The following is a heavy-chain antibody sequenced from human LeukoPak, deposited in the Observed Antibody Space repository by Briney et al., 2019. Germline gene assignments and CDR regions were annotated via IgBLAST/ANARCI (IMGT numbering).Heavy chain of an antibody. Sequence: SETLSLTCTVSGGSISSYYWSWIRQPPGKGLEWIGYIYYSGSTNYNPSLKSRVTISVDTSKNQFSLKLSSVTAADTAVYYCATTYYYGSGSYSRDAFDIWGQGTMVTVSS. CDR1: GGSISSYY. CDR2: IYYSGST. V-gene: IGHV4-59*08. D-gene: IGHD3-10*01. CDR3: ATTYYYGSGSYSRDAFDI. J-gene: IGHJ3*02.